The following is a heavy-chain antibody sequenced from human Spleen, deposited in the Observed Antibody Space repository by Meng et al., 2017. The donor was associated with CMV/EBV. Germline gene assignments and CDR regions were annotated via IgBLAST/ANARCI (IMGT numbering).Heavy chain of an antibody. Sequence: SVKVSCKASGGTFSSYAISWVRQAPGQGLEWMGGIIPILGIANYAQKFQGRVTITADKSTSTAYMELSSLRSEDTAVYYCAREPGYSYSGHYGMDVWGQGTTVTVSS. V-gene: IGHV1-69*10. D-gene: IGHD5-24*01. CDR1: GGTFSSYA. J-gene: IGHJ6*02. CDR3: AREPGYSYSGHYGMDV. CDR2: IIPILGIA.